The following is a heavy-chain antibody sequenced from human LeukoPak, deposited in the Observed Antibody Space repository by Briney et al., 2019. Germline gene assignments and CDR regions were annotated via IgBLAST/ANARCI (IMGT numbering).Heavy chain of an antibody. V-gene: IGHV3-21*01. CDR3: AREISIYDAFDY. Sequence: PGGSLRLSCAASGFTFSSYSMNWVGQAPGKGLEWVSSISSSSSYIYYADSVKGRFTISRDNAKNSLYLQMNSLRAEDTAVYYCAREISIYDAFDYWGQGTLVTVSS. CDR1: GFTFSSYS. J-gene: IGHJ4*02. D-gene: IGHD5/OR15-5a*01. CDR2: ISSSSSYI.